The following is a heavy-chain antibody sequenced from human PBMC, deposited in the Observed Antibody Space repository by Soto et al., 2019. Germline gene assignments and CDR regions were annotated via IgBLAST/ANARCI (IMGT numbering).Heavy chain of an antibody. J-gene: IGHJ6*04. Sequence: QVQLVESGGGVVQPGRSLRLSCAASGFTFSSYGMHWVRQAPGKGLEWVAVISYDGSNKYYADTVKGRFTISRDNSKNTRYRQWTSGRAEERVVNYWGRDGAKGGDYNSIGKGRAVGAKGPTVTAS. V-gene: IGHV3-30*03. CDR3: GRDGAKGGDYNSIGKGRAV. CDR2: ISYDGSNK. CDR1: GFTFSSYG. D-gene: IGHD3-22*01.